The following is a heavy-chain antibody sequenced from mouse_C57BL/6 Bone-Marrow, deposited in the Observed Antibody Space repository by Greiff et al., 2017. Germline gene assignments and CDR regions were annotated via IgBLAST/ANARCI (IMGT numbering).Heavy chain of an antibody. CDR2: IYPGDGDT. J-gene: IGHJ3*01. D-gene: IGHD2-2*01. Sequence: VQLQQSGPELVKPGASVKISCTASGYAFSSSWMNWVKQRPGQGLEWIGRIYPGDGDTNYNGKFKGKATLTADKSSSTAYMQLSSLTAEDAAVYFCARGGYDAWFADWGQGTLVTVSA. V-gene: IGHV1-82*01. CDR3: ARGGYDAWFAD. CDR1: GYAFSSSW.